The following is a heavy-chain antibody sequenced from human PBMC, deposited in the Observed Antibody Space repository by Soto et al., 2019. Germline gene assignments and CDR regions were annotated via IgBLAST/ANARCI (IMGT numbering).Heavy chain of an antibody. CDR1: GFTISTFA. CDR2: MTGSGATI. J-gene: IGHJ6*02. D-gene: IGHD2-21*02. V-gene: IGHV3-23*01. Sequence: GGSLRLSCAASGFTISTFAMTWIRQAPGKGLESVCGMTGSGATIHYADSVRGRFTISKDNSKNVLFLQMDYLRDEDTAIYYCAREETAWPLAYGLDVWGQGTTVTVSS. CDR3: AREETAWPLAYGLDV.